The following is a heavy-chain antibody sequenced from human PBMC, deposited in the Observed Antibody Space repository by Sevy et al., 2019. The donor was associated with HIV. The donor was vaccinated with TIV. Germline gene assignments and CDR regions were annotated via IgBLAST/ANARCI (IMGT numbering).Heavy chain of an antibody. J-gene: IGHJ6*03. D-gene: IGHD5-12*01. CDR1: GGTFSSYA. Sequence: ASVKVSCKASGGTFSSYAISWVRQAPGQGLEWMGRIIPIFGTANYAQKFQGRVTITADESTSTAYMELSSLRSEDTAVYYCASHSGYDDYYYYYMDVWGKGTTVTVSS. CDR3: ASHSGYDDYYYYYMDV. CDR2: IIPIFGTA. V-gene: IGHV1-69*13.